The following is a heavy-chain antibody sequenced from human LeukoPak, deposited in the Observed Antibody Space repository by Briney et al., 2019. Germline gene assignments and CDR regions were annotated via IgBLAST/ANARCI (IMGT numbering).Heavy chain of an antibody. V-gene: IGHV3-48*03. J-gene: IGHJ5*02. CDR3: ARGRYGYGGFDP. D-gene: IGHD5-18*01. CDR2: ISSGGATI. Sequence: GGSLRLSCAASGFTFSSFEMNWVRQAPGKGLYWVSYISSGGATIHYADSVKGRFTISRDNAKNSLYLQMNSLRAEDTAVYYCARGRYGYGGFDPWGQGTLVTVSS. CDR1: GFTFSSFE.